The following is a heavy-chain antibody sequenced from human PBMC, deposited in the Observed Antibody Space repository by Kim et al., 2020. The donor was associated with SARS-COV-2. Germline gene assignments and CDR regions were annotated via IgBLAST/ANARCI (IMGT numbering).Heavy chain of an antibody. V-gene: IGHV3-33*01. Sequence: GGSLRLSCAASGFTFSSYGMHWVRQAPGKGLEWVAVIWYDGSNKYYADSVKGRFTISRDNSKNTLYLQMNSLRAEDTAVYYCARDGQDIVVVPAAEQTYYYYYMDVWGKGTTVTVSS. CDR3: ARDGQDIVVVPAAEQTYYYYYMDV. CDR2: IWYDGSNK. CDR1: GFTFSSYG. D-gene: IGHD2-2*01. J-gene: IGHJ6*03.